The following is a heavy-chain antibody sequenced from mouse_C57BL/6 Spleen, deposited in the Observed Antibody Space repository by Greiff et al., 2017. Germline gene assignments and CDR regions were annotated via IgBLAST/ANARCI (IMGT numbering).Heavy chain of an antibody. D-gene: IGHD1-1*01. CDR2: IDPANGNT. J-gene: IGHJ2*01. V-gene: IGHV14-3*01. Sequence: CVAELVRKGACVKLCCKGEGGNRGTAGGQGGKQCPEGGVEWIGSIDPANGNTKYAPKFQGKATITADTSSNTAYLQLSSLTSEDTAIYYCATTTEDFDYWGQGTTLTVSS. CDR3: ATTTEDFDY. CDR1: GGNRGTAG.